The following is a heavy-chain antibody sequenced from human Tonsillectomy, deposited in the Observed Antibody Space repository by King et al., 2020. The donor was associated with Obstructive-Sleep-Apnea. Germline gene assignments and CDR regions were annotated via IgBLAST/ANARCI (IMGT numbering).Heavy chain of an antibody. CDR2: IYSGGPT. CDR3: ARSTLYYYDSRGYLHPDALDI. J-gene: IGHJ3*02. D-gene: IGHD3-22*01. Sequence: VQLVESGGGLVQPGGSLRLSCAASGFTVNSNYMSWVRQAPGKGLEWVSVIYSGGPTYYADSVKGRLTNSRDNSKNTLYLQMNSLRAEDTAVYYCARSTLYYYDSRGYLHPDALDIWGQGTMVTVSP. CDR1: GFTVNSNY. V-gene: IGHV3-66*01.